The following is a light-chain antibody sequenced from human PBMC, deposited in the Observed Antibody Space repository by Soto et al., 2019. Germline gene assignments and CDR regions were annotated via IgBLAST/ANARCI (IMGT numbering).Light chain of an antibody. V-gene: IGKV4-1*01. Sequence: DIVMTQSPDSLAESLGERASINCTSSQSVLYSSANKDYIAWYQQKPGQPPKLLIYWASTRQSGVPERFSGSGSGTDFTLTITSLQAGDVAVYYFQQYHSIPITLGQGTRLEIK. CDR2: WAS. CDR1: QSVLYSSANKDY. J-gene: IGKJ5*01. CDR3: QQYHSIPIT.